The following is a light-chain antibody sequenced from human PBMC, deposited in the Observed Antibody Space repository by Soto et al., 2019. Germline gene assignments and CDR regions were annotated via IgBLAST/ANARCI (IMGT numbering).Light chain of an antibody. J-gene: IGKJ3*01. CDR3: QQSDSSPFT. CDR1: QSVSSSY. CDR2: GAS. V-gene: IGKV3-20*01. Sequence: EIVLTQSPGTLSLSPGERATLSCRASQSVSSSYLAWYQQRPGQAPRLLMYGASSRATGIPDRFSGSGSGTDFTLTISRLEPEDFALYYCQQSDSSPFTFGPGTKVDIK.